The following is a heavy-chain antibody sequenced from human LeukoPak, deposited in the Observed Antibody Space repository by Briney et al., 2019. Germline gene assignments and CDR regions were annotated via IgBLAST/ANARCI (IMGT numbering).Heavy chain of an antibody. D-gene: IGHD4-17*01. V-gene: IGHV4-59*01. Sequence: SETLSLTRTVSGGSISSYYWSWIRQPPGKGLEWIGYIYYSGSTNYNPSLKSRVTISVDTSKNQFSLKLSSVTAADTAVYYCARLVPDYGDYEPYLNFDYWGQGTLVTVSS. J-gene: IGHJ4*02. CDR2: IYYSGST. CDR3: ARLVPDYGDYEPYLNFDY. CDR1: GGSISSYY.